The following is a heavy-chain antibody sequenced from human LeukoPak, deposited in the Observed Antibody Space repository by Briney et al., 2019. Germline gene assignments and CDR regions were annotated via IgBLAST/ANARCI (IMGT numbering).Heavy chain of an antibody. CDR3: AKGYSYGSLDY. D-gene: IGHD5-18*01. J-gene: IGHJ4*02. CDR1: RFTFDDYA. V-gene: IGHV3-9*01. Sequence: GGSLRLSCAASRFTFDDYAMHWVRHAPGRGLEWVSGISWNSGSIGYADSVKGRFTISRDNAKNSLYLQMNSLRAEDTALYYCAKGYSYGSLDYWGQGTLVTVSS. CDR2: ISWNSGSI.